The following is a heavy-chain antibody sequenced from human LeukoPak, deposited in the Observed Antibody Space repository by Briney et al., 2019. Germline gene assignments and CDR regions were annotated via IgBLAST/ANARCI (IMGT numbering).Heavy chain of an antibody. Sequence: PSETLPLTCAVYGGSFSGYYWSWIRQPPGKGLEWIGEINHSGSTNYNPSLKSRVTISVDTSKNQFSLKLSSVTAADTAVYYCARGIVVVPAAPSPSWFDPWGQGTLVTVSS. D-gene: IGHD2-2*01. CDR1: GGSFSGYY. V-gene: IGHV4-34*01. CDR2: INHSGST. J-gene: IGHJ5*02. CDR3: ARGIVVVPAAPSPSWFDP.